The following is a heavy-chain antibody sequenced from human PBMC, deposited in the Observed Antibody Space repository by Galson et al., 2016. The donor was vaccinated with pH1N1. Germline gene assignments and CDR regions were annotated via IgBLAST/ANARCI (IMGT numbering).Heavy chain of an antibody. V-gene: IGHV2-5*02. CDR3: AHREVMITNAFDF. Sequence: PALVKLTQTLTLTCNFSGFSVSSSGMGVGWIRQPPGKALEWLAVIYWDDDKRYSPSLKSRLTITKDTSKNQVVLKMTNMDPADTATYYCAHREVMITNAFDFWGQGTMVTVSS. CDR1: GFSVSSSGMG. D-gene: IGHD3-16*01. J-gene: IGHJ3*01. CDR2: IYWDDDK.